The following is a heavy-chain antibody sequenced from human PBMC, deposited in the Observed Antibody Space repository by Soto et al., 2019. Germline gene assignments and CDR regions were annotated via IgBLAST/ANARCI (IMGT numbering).Heavy chain of an antibody. V-gene: IGHV4-31*03. D-gene: IGHD5-18*01. CDR1: GGSISSAAYY. CDR3: AGEDTYGSNFFDC. CDR2: ISHSGST. J-gene: IGHJ4*02. Sequence: QVQLQESGPGLVKPSQTLSLTCTVSGGSISSAAYYWSWIRQHPGKGLEWIGYISHSGSTYYTPSLKSRVIISADTSKNQFSLNLTSVTAADTAVYYCAGEDTYGSNFFDCCGQGALVTVSS.